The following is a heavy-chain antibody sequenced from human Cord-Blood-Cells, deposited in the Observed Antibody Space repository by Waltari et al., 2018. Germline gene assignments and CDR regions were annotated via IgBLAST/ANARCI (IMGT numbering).Heavy chain of an antibody. CDR3: ARDSIVVVPAAIYYYYYMDV. D-gene: IGHD2-2*01. J-gene: IGHJ6*03. CDR2: ISSSSSYI. V-gene: IGHV3-21*01. Sequence: APGKGLEWVSSISSSSSYIYYADSVKGRFTISRDNAKNSLYLQMNSLRAEDTAVYYCARDSIVVVPAAIYYYYYMDVWGKGTTVTVSS.